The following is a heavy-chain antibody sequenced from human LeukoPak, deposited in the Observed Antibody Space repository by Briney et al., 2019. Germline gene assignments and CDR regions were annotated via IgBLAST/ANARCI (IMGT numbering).Heavy chain of an antibody. CDR2: ISNVGGTI. CDR1: GFPLTFSTYN. D-gene: IGHD3-10*01. J-gene: IGHJ5*02. Sequence: GGSLRLSCVASGFPLTFSTYNMKWVRQAPGKGLEWISCISNVGGTIYYADSVRGRFTISRDNAKNSLYLQMNGLRAEDTAVYYCARELYRGLGNWFDPWGQGTLVTVSS. V-gene: IGHV3-48*04. CDR3: ARELYRGLGNWFDP.